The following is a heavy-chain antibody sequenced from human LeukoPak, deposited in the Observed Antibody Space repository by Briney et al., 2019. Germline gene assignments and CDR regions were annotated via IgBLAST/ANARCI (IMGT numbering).Heavy chain of an antibody. CDR3: ARTHYDFLAAYYTGYFDY. Sequence: ASVKVSCKASGYTFTGYYMHWVRQAPGQGLEWMGWINPNSGGTNYAQKFQGRVTMTKDTSISTAYMELSGLRSDDTAIYYCARTHYDFLAAYYTGYFDYWGQGTLVTVSS. J-gene: IGHJ4*02. CDR2: INPNSGGT. D-gene: IGHD3-9*01. V-gene: IGHV1-2*02. CDR1: GYTFTGYY.